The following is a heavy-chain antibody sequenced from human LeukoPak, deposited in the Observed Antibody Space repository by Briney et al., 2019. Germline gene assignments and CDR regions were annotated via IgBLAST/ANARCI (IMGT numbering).Heavy chain of an antibody. CDR3: ARVSLQHAFDI. J-gene: IGHJ3*02. CDR2: IGISGGGI. V-gene: IGHV3-23*01. Sequence: PGGSLRLSCAASGFTFSYYTMYWVRQAPGKGLEWVSIIGISGGGIHYADSVKGRFTISRDNSKNTLYLQMNSLRAEDTAVYYCARVSLQHAFDIWGQGTTVTVSS. D-gene: IGHD4-11*01. CDR1: GFTFSYYT.